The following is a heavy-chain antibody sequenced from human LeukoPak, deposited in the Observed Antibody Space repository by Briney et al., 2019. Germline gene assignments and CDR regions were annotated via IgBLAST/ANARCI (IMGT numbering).Heavy chain of an antibody. CDR3: ARGASRYMDV. Sequence: ASVKVSCKASGHTFTGYYMHWVRQATGQGLEWMGRMNPNSANTGYAQRFQGRVTITRNTSISTAYMELSSLRYEDTAIYYCARGASRYMDVWGKGTTVTVSS. CDR1: GHTFTGYY. J-gene: IGHJ6*03. V-gene: IGHV1-8*03. D-gene: IGHD2-21*01. CDR2: MNPNSANT.